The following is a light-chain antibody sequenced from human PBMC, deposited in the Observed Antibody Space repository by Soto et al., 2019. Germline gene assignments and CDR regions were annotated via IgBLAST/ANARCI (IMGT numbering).Light chain of an antibody. CDR1: SSNIGNNY. CDR3: GTWDSSLSVV. V-gene: IGLV1-51*02. Sequence: QSVLTQPPSVSAAPGQKVTISCSGSSSNIGNNYVSWYQQLPGTAPKLLIYENNKRPSGIPDRFSGSKSGTSATLGITGLQTWDEADYYCGTWDSSLSVVFGGGTQLTVL. J-gene: IGLJ2*01. CDR2: ENN.